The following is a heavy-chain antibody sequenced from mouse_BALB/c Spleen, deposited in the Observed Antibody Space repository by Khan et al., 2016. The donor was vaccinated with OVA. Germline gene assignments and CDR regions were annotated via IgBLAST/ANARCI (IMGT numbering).Heavy chain of an antibody. CDR2: INPRSGYT. CDR3: ARRTTEYALDY. J-gene: IGHJ4*01. CDR1: GYTFSSHT. Sequence: QVRLQQSGAELARPGASVKMSCKASGYTFSSHTMHWVKQRPGQGLEWIGYINPRSGYTQYNQKFNDKATLTADISSSTAYMQLSSLTSEDSAVYYSARRTTEYALDYWGQGTSVTVSS. V-gene: IGHV1-4*01. D-gene: IGHD2-14*01.